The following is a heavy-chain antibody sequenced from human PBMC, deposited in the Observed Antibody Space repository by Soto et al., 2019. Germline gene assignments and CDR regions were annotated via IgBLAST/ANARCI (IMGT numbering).Heavy chain of an antibody. CDR1: GYTFTSYG. V-gene: IGHV1-18*04. D-gene: IGHD3-22*01. J-gene: IGHJ4*02. CDR2: ISAYNGNT. CDR3: ARVPLYYYDSSGTVDY. Sequence: ASVKVSCKASGYTFTSYGISWVRQAPGQGLEWMGWISAYNGNTNYAQKLQGRVTMTTDTSTSTAYMEPRSLRSDDTAVYYCARVPLYYYDSSGTVDYWGQGTLVTVSS.